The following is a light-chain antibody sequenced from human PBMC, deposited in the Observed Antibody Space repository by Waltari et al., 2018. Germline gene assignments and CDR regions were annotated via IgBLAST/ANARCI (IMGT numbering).Light chain of an antibody. V-gene: IGKV1-12*01. CDR1: QDTGNR. Sequence: DIQMTQSPSPVSASIGDRVTITCRPSQDTGNRLAWYQQKPGKPPNLLIYGTSSLQTGVPSRFSGSGSGTEVTLAISSLQPEDFATYYCQQAKSFPITLGPGTKVDIK. CDR3: QQAKSFPIT. J-gene: IGKJ3*01. CDR2: GTS.